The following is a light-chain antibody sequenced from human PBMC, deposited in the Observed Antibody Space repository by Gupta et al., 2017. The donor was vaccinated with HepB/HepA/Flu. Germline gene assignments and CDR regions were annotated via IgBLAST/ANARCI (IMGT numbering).Light chain of an antibody. CDR2: KAS. CDR1: QSISSW. V-gene: IGKV1-5*03. J-gene: IGKJ1*01. CDR3: QQDNSYWT. Sequence: DIQMTQSPSTLSASVGDRVTSTCRASQSISSWLAWYQQKPGKAPKLLIYKASRGESGVPSRFSGSGSGTEFTLTSSRRQADDSAHYYGQQDNSYWTFGQGTKVEIK.